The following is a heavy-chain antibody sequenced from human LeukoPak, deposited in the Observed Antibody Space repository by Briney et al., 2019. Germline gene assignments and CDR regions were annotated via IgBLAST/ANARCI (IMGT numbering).Heavy chain of an antibody. J-gene: IGHJ4*02. D-gene: IGHD3-22*01. Sequence: ASVKVSCKASGYIFTSYGISWVRQAPGQGLEWMGWISAYNGNTNYAQKLQGRVTMTTDTSTGTVYMELRSLRSDDTAVYYCARTWAGAYYDTSGYPPDYWGQGTLVTVSS. CDR2: ISAYNGNT. V-gene: IGHV1-18*01. CDR1: GYIFTSYG. CDR3: ARTWAGAYYDTSGYPPDY.